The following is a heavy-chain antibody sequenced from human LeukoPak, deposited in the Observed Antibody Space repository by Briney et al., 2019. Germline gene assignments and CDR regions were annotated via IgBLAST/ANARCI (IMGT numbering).Heavy chain of an antibody. V-gene: IGHV3-66*03. Sequence: PGGSLRLTCTVSGFTVSSNSMSWVRQAPGKGLEWVSFIYSDNTHYSDSVKGRFTISRDNSKNTLYLQMNSLRAEDTAVYYCARDHRLTLYYYGSGSYAYYYYYMDVWGKGTTVTVSS. CDR2: IYSDNT. D-gene: IGHD3-10*01. CDR1: GFTVSSNS. CDR3: ARDHRLTLYYYGSGSYAYYYYYMDV. J-gene: IGHJ6*03.